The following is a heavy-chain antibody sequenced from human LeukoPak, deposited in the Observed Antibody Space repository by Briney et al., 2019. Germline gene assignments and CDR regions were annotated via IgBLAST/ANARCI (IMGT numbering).Heavy chain of an antibody. D-gene: IGHD1-26*01. J-gene: IGHJ4*02. Sequence: GGSLRLSCAASGFTFSDYYMSWIRQAPGKGLEWVSYISSSGSTIYYADSVKGRFTISRDNAKNSLYLQMNSLRAEDTAVYYCARGPPLWELLSGGLLFFDYWGQGTLVTVSS. CDR3: ARGPPLWELLSGGLLFFDY. CDR2: ISSSGSTI. V-gene: IGHV3-11*01. CDR1: GFTFSDYY.